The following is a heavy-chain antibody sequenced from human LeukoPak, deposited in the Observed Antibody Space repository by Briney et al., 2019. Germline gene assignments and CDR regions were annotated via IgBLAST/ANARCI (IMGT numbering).Heavy chain of an antibody. CDR2: ISYDGSNK. Sequence: PGGSLRLSCAASGFTFSSYAMHWVRQAPGKGLEWVAVISYDGSNKYYADSVKGRFTISRDNSKNTLYLQMNSLRAEDTAVYYCARDPIAAALYHFDYWGQGTLVTVSS. CDR3: ARDPIAAALYHFDY. V-gene: IGHV3-30*04. J-gene: IGHJ4*02. D-gene: IGHD6-13*01. CDR1: GFTFSSYA.